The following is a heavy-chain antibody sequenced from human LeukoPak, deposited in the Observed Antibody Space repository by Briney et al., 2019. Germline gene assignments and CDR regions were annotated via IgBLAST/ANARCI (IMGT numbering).Heavy chain of an antibody. V-gene: IGHV3-30*02. CDR2: IRYDGSNK. D-gene: IGHD3-3*01. CDR1: GFTFSSYG. J-gene: IGHJ4*02. Sequence: GGSLRLACAASGFTFSSYGVHWVRQAPGKGLEWVAFIRYDGSNKYYADSVKGRFTISRDNSKNTLYLQMNSLRAEDTAVYYCAKDRYYDFWSGYYKGSYYFDYWGQGTLVTVSS. CDR3: AKDRYYDFWSGYYKGSYYFDY.